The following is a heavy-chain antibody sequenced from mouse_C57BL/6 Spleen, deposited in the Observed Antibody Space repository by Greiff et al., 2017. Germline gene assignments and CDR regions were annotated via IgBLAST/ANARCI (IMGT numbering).Heavy chain of an antibody. J-gene: IGHJ4*01. D-gene: IGHD2-3*01. CDR1: GYTFTSYW. Sequence: QVQLQQPGAELVKPGASVKLSCKASGYTFTSYWMHWVKQRPGQGLEWIGMIHPSSGSTNYNEKFKSKATLTVEKSSITAYMQLSSLTSEDSAVYFCARYAYSYYYAMDYWGQGTSVTVSS. CDR3: ARYAYSYYYAMDY. V-gene: IGHV1-64*01. CDR2: IHPSSGST.